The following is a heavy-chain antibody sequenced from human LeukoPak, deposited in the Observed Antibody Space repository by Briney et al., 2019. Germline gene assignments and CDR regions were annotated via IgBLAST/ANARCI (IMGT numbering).Heavy chain of an antibody. Sequence: GGSLRLSCAASGFTFSSYAMHWVRQAPGKGLEWVAVISYDGSNKYYADSVKGRFTISRDNSKNTLYLQMNSLRAEDTAVYYCAREAYDFWSGRQYYFDYWGQGTLVTVSS. CDR1: GFTFSSYA. V-gene: IGHV3-30-3*01. J-gene: IGHJ4*02. D-gene: IGHD3-3*01. CDR2: ISYDGSNK. CDR3: AREAYDFWSGRQYYFDY.